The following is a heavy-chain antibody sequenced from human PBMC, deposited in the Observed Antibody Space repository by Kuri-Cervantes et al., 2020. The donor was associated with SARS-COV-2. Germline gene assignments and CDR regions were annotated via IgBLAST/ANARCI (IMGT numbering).Heavy chain of an antibody. CDR2: IRYDGSNK. Sequence: GESLKISCAAAGFTFSNYAASWVRQAPGKGLEWVAFIRYDGSNKYYADSVKGRFTISRDNSKNTLYLQMNSLRAEDTAVYYCARDQKLVSYPEWLLYDYWGQGTLVTVSS. CDR1: GFTFSNYA. D-gene: IGHD3-3*01. J-gene: IGHJ4*02. CDR3: ARDQKLVSYPEWLLYDY. V-gene: IGHV3-30*02.